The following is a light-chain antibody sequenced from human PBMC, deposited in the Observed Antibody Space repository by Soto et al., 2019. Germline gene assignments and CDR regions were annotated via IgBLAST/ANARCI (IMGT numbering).Light chain of an antibody. CDR2: ANS. Sequence: QPVLTQPPSVSGAPGQRVTISCTGSSSNIGGYDVHWYQQLPGAAPKLLIFANSNRPSGVTDRFSGSKSGTSASLAITGLQAADEADFYCQSYDSSLRVWVFGGGTKLTVL. CDR1: SSNIGGYD. CDR3: QSYDSSLRVWV. V-gene: IGLV1-40*01. J-gene: IGLJ3*02.